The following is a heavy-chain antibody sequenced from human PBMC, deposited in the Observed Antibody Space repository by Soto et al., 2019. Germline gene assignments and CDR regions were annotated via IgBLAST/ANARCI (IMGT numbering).Heavy chain of an antibody. Sequence: GASVNVSCKASGGTFSSYTISWVRQAPGQGLEWMGRIIPILGIANYAQKFQGRVTITADKSTSTAYMELSSLRSEDTAVYYCAKSVAAKGPYCYFDLWGRGTLVTVSS. CDR1: GGTFSSYT. CDR3: AKSVAAKGPYCYFDL. V-gene: IGHV1-69*02. J-gene: IGHJ2*01. D-gene: IGHD6-19*01. CDR2: IIPILGIA.